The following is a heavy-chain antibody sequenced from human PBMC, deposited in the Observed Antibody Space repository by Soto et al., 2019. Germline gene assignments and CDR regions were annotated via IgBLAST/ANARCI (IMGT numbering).Heavy chain of an antibody. J-gene: IGHJ5*02. Sequence: ASVKVSCKASGYTFTNYGITWVRQAPGQGLEWMGWISAYNGDTHYTQRLQGRVTMTTDTSTSTAYMELRGLRSEDTAVYYCARAIGELSLFQYNGFDPWSQGTLVTAPQ. CDR3: ARAIGELSLFQYNGFDP. CDR1: GYTFTNYG. CDR2: ISAYNGDT. V-gene: IGHV1-18*01. D-gene: IGHD3-16*02.